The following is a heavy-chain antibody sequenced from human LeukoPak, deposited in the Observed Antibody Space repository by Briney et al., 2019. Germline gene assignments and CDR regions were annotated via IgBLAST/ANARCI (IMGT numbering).Heavy chain of an antibody. CDR2: INSDGSST. J-gene: IGHJ4*02. V-gene: IGHV3-74*01. CDR1: GFTFSSYW. Sequence: GGSLRLSCAASGFTFSSYWMHWVRQAPGKGLVWVSRINSDGSSTSYADSVKGRFTISRDNAKNTLYLQMNSLGAEDTAVYYCARGPTYYYDSSGYFYWGQGTLVTVSS. CDR3: ARGPTYYYDSSGYFY. D-gene: IGHD3-22*01.